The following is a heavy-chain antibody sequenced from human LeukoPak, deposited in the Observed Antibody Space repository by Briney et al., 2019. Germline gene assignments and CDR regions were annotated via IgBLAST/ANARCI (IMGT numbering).Heavy chain of an antibody. V-gene: IGHV4-59*08. CDR1: GGSINYYY. D-gene: IGHD4-17*01. Sequence: SVTLALTCTVSGGSINYYYWSWIRQPPGKGLEWIGFINYSGSTNYSPSLKSRVSISVDTSKNQFSLKLSSVTAADTAVYYCARQEDHDYFDYYFDYWGQGTLVTVSS. CDR2: INYSGST. J-gene: IGHJ4*02. CDR3: ARQEDHDYFDYYFDY.